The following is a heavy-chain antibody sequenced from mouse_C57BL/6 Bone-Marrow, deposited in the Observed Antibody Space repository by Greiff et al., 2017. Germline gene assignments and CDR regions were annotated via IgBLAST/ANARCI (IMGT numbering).Heavy chain of an antibody. D-gene: IGHD1-1*02. CDR3: AREGGLGGDFDY. V-gene: IGHV1-50*01. Sequence: QVQLQQPGAELVKPGASVKLSCKASGYTFTSYWMQWVKQRPGQGLEWIGEIDPSDSYTNYNQKFKGKATLTVDTSSSTAYMQLSSLTSEDSAVYYCAREGGLGGDFDYGGQGTALTVSS. CDR2: IDPSDSYT. J-gene: IGHJ2*01. CDR1: GYTFTSYW.